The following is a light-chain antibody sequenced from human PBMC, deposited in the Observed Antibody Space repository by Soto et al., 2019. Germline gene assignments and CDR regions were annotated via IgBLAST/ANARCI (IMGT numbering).Light chain of an antibody. V-gene: IGKV3-20*01. CDR3: QHDCSSSIT. Sequence: EIVLTQSPGTLSLSPGERATLSCRASQSISSSYVAWYQQKAGQAPRLLIYGASSRATGIPERFSGSGSGTDFTLTISSLYHEDFAVYYCQHDCSSSITFGQGTRLEIK. CDR2: GAS. J-gene: IGKJ5*01. CDR1: QSISSSY.